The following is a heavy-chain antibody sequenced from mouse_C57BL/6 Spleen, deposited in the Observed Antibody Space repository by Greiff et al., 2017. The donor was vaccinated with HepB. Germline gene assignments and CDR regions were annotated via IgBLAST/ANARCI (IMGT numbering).Heavy chain of an antibody. CDR3: STHYYGSSYGDY. CDR2: IDPENGDT. V-gene: IGHV14-4*01. Sequence: EVQLQQSGAELVRPGASVKLSCTASGFNIKDDYMHWVKQRPEQGLEWIGWIDPENGDTEYASKFQGKATITADTSSNTAYLQHSSLTSEDTAVYYGSTHYYGSSYGDYWGQGTTLTVSS. CDR1: GFNIKDDY. D-gene: IGHD1-1*01. J-gene: IGHJ2*01.